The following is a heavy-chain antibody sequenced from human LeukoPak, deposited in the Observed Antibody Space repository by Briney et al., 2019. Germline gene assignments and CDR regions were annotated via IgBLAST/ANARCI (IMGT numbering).Heavy chain of an antibody. CDR2: IHPRSGET. J-gene: IGHJ4*02. CDR3: ARDGEYGTGSYYRGCFDY. D-gene: IGHD3-10*01. CDR1: GYSFTAFY. V-gene: IGHV1-2*02. Sequence: ASVKVSFKASGYSFTAFYIHWVRQAPGQGLEWMGWIHPRSGETNYAYKFRGRVTMTRDTSISTTYMDLGSLVSDDTAVYYCARDGEYGTGSYYRGCFDYWGQGTLVTVSS.